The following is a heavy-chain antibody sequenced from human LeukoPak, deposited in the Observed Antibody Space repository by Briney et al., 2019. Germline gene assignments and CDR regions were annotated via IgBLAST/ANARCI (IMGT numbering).Heavy chain of an antibody. V-gene: IGHV4-59*08. J-gene: IGHJ4*02. CDR3: ARQYYYDSSGYFNY. D-gene: IGHD3-22*01. CDR2: IYYSGSA. Sequence: SETLSLTCTVSGGSISSYYWSWIRQPPGKGLEWIGYIYYSGSANYNPSLKSRVTISVDTSKNQFSLKLSSVTAADTAVYYCARQYYYDSSGYFNYWGQGTLVTVSS. CDR1: GGSISSYY.